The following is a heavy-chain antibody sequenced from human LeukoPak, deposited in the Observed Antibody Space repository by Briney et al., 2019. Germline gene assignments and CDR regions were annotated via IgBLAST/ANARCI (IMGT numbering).Heavy chain of an antibody. CDR3: AKDRIGAVMYFDD. CDR2: MTGSGDTT. CDR1: GLAFSNYG. D-gene: IGHD6-13*01. J-gene: IGHJ4*02. V-gene: IGHV3-23*01. Sequence: GGPLRLSCAASGLAFSNYGMSWVRQAPGKGLEWVSAMTGSGDTTYYADSVKGRFTISRDNSKNTLYLQMNSLRAEDTAVYYCAKDRIGAVMYFDDWGQGTLVTVSS.